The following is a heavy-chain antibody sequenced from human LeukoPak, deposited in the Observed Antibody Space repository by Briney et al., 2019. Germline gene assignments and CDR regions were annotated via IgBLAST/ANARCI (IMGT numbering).Heavy chain of an antibody. CDR2: IYNGGTT. Sequence: GGSLRLSCAASGVTSNYMSWVRQAPGKGLEWVSVIYNGGTTYYADSVKGRFTISRDNSKSTLFLYLQMNSLRTDDTAVYYCADGGEVARSFDYWGQGTLVTVSS. CDR1: GVTSNY. J-gene: IGHJ4*02. V-gene: IGHV3-66*02. CDR3: ADGGEVARSFDY. D-gene: IGHD3-16*01.